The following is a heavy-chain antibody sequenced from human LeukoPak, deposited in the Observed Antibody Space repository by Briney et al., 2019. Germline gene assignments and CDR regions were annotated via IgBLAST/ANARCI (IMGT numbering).Heavy chain of an antibody. CDR1: GYTFTSYG. D-gene: IGHD2-2*03. J-gene: IGHJ4*02. V-gene: IGHV1-18*01. Sequence: ASVKVSCKASGYTFTSYGISWVRQAPGQGLEWMGWISAYNGNTNYAQKLQGRVTMTTDTSTSTAYMELRSLRSDDTAVYYCERDGRVGTVVVPAAMYADYWGQGTLVTVSS. CDR2: ISAYNGNT. CDR3: ERDGRVGTVVVPAAMYADY.